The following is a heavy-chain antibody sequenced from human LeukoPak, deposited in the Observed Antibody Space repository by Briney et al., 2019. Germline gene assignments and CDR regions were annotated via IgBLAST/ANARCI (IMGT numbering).Heavy chain of an antibody. J-gene: IGHJ4*02. CDR3: ARDSGIVVVPPDY. CDR1: GFTFSSYA. D-gene: IGHD2-2*01. V-gene: IGHV3-30*04. Sequence: GGSLRLPCAASGFTFSSYAMHWVRQAPGKGLEWVAVISYDGSNKYYADSVKGRFTTSRDNSKNTLYLQMNSLRAEDTAVYYCARDSGIVVVPPDYWGQGTLVTVSS. CDR2: ISYDGSNK.